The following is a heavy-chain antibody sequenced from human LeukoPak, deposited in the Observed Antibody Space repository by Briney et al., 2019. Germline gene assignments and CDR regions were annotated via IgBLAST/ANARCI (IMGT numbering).Heavy chain of an antibody. J-gene: IGHJ6*02. CDR1: GFTFSSYG. V-gene: IGHV3-30*18. Sequence: PGGSLRLSCAASGFTFSSYGMHWVRQAPGKGLEWVAVISYDGSNKYYADSMKGRFTISRDNSKNTLYLQMHSLRAEDTAVYYCANSVRGYYYYGMDAWGQGTTVTVSS. CDR2: ISYDGSNK. CDR3: ANSVRGYYYYGMDA. D-gene: IGHD4-23*01.